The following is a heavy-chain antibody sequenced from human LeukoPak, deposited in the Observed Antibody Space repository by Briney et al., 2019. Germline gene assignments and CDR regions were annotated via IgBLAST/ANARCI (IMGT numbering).Heavy chain of an antibody. D-gene: IGHD3-9*01. V-gene: IGHV3-23*01. Sequence: PGGSLRLSCAASGFTFSSYAMSWVRQAPGKGLEWVSAISGSGGSTYYADSVKGRFTISRDNSKNTLYLQMNSLRAEDTAVYYCADSKEIRPLLRYFDWLSGDIWGQGTMVTVSS. CDR2: ISGSGGST. CDR3: ADSKEIRPLLRYFDWLSGDI. J-gene: IGHJ3*02. CDR1: GFTFSSYA.